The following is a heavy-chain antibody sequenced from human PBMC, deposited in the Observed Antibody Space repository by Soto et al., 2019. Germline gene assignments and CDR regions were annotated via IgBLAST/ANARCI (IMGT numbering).Heavy chain of an antibody. CDR1: GYRFTNYW. J-gene: IGHJ4*02. V-gene: IGHV5-51*01. Sequence: PGESLKISCKGSGYRFTNYWIGWVRQMPGKGLEWMGIIYPGDSDTRYSPSFQGQVTISADKSINTAYLQWSSLKASDTAMYYCAREYCSGTTCYEFDYWGQGTQVTVSS. CDR2: IYPGDSDT. CDR3: AREYCSGTTCYEFDY. D-gene: IGHD2-2*01.